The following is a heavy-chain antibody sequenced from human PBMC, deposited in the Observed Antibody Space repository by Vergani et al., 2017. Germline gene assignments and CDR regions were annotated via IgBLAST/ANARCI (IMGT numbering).Heavy chain of an antibody. CDR3: SKGKIETVGYNFDLIFDS. CDR2: IRYDECRK. Sequence: QVRLVESGGSVVQPGGSLRLSCAASGFTFRSHGMHWVRKAPGKGLEWVTYIRYDECRKYYGDSVKCRFTISRDNSATMMPLQANSLRAEDTAVYYWSKGKIETVGYNFDLIFDSWGPVTLVTITS. V-gene: IGHV3-30*02. J-gene: IGHJ5*01. CDR1: GFTFRSHG. D-gene: IGHD1-1*01.